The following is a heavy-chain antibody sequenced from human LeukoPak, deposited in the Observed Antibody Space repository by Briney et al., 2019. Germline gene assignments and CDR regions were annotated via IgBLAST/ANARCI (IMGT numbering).Heavy chain of an antibody. D-gene: IGHD3-22*01. CDR1: GGTFSSYA. V-gene: IGHV1-69*01. CDR3: ARETYYYDSSGYYKGYYFDY. Sequence: SVKVSCKASGGTFSSYAISWVRQAPGKVLEWMGGIIPIFGTANYAQKFQGRVTITADESTSTAYMELSSLRSEDTAVYYCARETYYYDSSGYYKGYYFDYWGQGTLVTVSS. J-gene: IGHJ4*02. CDR2: IIPIFGTA.